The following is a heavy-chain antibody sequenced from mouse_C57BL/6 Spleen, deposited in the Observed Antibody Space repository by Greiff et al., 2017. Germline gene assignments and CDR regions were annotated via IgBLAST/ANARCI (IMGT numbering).Heavy chain of an antibody. CDR1: GYNFTSYW. V-gene: IGHV1-59*01. J-gene: IGHJ2*01. CDR2: IDPSDSYT. CDR3: ASNPDYFDY. Sequence: QVQLQQPGAELVRPGTSVKLSCKASGYNFTSYWMHWVKQRPGQGLEWIGVIDPSDSYTNYNQKFKGKATLTVDTSSSTAYMQLSSLTSEDSAVXYCASNPDYFDYWGQGTTLTVSS.